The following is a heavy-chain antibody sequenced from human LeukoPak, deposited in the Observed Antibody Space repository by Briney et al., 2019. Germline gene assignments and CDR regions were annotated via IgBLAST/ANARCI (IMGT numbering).Heavy chain of an antibody. CDR3: AKDRSMSWLTFFDY. V-gene: IGHV3-23*01. CDR2: ISGSGGST. CDR1: GFTVSGNY. Sequence: PGGSLRLSCAASGFTVSGNYMTWVRQAPGKGLEWVSAISGSGGSTYYADSVKGRFTISRDNSKNTLYLQMNSLRAEDTAVYYCAKDRSMSWLTFFDYWGQGTLVTVSS. D-gene: IGHD6-19*01. J-gene: IGHJ4*02.